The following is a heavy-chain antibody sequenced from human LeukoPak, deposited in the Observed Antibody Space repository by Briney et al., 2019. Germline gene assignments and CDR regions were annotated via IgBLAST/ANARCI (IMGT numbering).Heavy chain of an antibody. CDR2: IYYIGST. Sequence: SETLSLTCTVSGGSISSFYWSWIRQSPGKGLEWIGYIYYIGSTNYNPSLKSRVTMSVDTSKNKFSLKLNSETAADTAIYYCASADPRDGYRSDYWGQGTLVTVSS. D-gene: IGHD5-24*01. CDR3: ASADPRDGYRSDY. J-gene: IGHJ4*02. CDR1: GGSISSFY. V-gene: IGHV4-59*01.